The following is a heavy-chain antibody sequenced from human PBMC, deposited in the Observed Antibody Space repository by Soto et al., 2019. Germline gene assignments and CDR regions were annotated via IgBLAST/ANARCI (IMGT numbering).Heavy chain of an antibody. CDR2: ISSSSSTI. Sequence: TGGSLRLSCAASGFTFSSYSMNWVRQAPGKGLEWVSYISSSSSTIYYADSVKGRFTISRDNAKNSLYLQMNSLRAEDTAVYYCARDQGGWYNWFDPWGQGTLVTVSS. CDR3: ARDQGGWYNWFDP. CDR1: GFTFSSYS. D-gene: IGHD2-15*01. V-gene: IGHV3-48*01. J-gene: IGHJ5*02.